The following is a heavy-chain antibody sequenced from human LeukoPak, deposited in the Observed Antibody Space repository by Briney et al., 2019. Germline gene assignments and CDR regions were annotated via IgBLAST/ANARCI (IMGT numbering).Heavy chain of an antibody. CDR2: IYTSGST. V-gene: IGHV4-4*07. Sequence: SGTLSLTCTVSGGSISSYYWSWIRQPAGKGLEWIGRIYTSGSTNYNPSLKSRVTMSVDTSKNQFSLKLSSVTAADTAVYYCAREILVQGINWFDPWGQGTLVTVSS. CDR3: AREILVQGINWFDP. J-gene: IGHJ5*02. CDR1: GGSISSYY. D-gene: IGHD3-10*01.